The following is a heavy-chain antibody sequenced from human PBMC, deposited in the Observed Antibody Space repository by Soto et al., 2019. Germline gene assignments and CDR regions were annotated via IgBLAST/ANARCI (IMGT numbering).Heavy chain of an antibody. CDR1: GGSISSGGYS. D-gene: IGHD2-21*01. Sequence: TLSLTCAVSGGSISSGGYSWSWIRQPPGKGLEWIGYIYHSGSTYYNPSLKSRVTISVDRSKNQFSLKLSSVTAADTAVYYCARESIPHNWFDPWGQGTLVTVSS. CDR2: IYHSGST. J-gene: IGHJ5*02. CDR3: ARESIPHNWFDP. V-gene: IGHV4-30-2*01.